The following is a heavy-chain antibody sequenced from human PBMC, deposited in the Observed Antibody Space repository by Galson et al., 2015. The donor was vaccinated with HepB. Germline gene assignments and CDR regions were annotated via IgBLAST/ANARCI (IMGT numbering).Heavy chain of an antibody. CDR2: ITPILNIT. J-gene: IGHJ6*02. D-gene: IGHD4-17*01. CDR1: GGTFSSYA. Sequence: SVKVSCKASGGTFSSYAISCVRQAPGQGLEWMGRITPILNITNYAQKFQGRVTIVADRSTSTAYMELISLRSEDTAVYYCAREGGGVADGDFYYGLDVWGQGTTVTVSS. CDR3: AREGGGVADGDFYYGLDV. V-gene: IGHV1-69*10.